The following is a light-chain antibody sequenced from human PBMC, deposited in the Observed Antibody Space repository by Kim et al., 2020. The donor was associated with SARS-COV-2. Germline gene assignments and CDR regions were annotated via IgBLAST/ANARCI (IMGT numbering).Light chain of an antibody. CDR1: QAVTSNL. CDR2: GAY. J-gene: IGKJ5*01. CDR3: QQYGTPII. V-gene: IGKV3-20*01. Sequence: LSPGERATLSCRTNQAVTSNLSGWYQRPAGQAPRLLIYGAYRRAVGIQDRFGGSGSGTDFTLTSSGLEPEDFALYCYQQYGTPIIFGQGTRLEIK.